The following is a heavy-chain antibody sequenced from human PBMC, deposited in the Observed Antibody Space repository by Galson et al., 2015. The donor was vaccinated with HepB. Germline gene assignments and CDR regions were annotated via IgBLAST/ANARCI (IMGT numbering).Heavy chain of an antibody. CDR2: ISGSGGTT. CDR3: AKDGDSGAFDI. V-gene: IGHV3-23*01. J-gene: IGHJ3*02. CDR1: GFTFSSYA. Sequence: LRLSCAASGFTFSSYAMTWVRQAPGKGLQWVSAISGSGGTTYYADSVKGRFTISRDNSKNTLYLQMNSLRAEDTAVYYCAKDGDSGAFDIWGQGTMVTVSS.